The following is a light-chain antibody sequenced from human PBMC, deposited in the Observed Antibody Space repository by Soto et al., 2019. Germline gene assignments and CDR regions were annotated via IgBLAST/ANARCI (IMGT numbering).Light chain of an antibody. J-gene: IGKJ1*01. CDR1: QSVSGN. Sequence: EIVMTQSPATLSVSPGERATLSCRASQSVSGNLAWYQQKPGQAPRLLISGASTRATGIPARFSGSGSGTDSTLTISSLQPDDFATYYCQHYNSYSEAFGQGTKVHIK. CDR3: QHYNSYSEA. CDR2: GAS. V-gene: IGKV3-15*01.